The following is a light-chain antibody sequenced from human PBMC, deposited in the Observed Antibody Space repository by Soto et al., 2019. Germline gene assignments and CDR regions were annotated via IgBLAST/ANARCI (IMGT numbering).Light chain of an antibody. CDR3: QQYNSYSRT. CDR1: QSISSW. J-gene: IGKJ1*01. CDR2: KAS. V-gene: IGKV1-5*03. Sequence: DIQMTQSPSTLSASVGDRVTITCRASQSISSWLAWYQQKPGKAPKLLIYKASSLESGVPSRFSGSGSGTEFTLTISCLQPDDFATYYCQQYNSYSRTFGQGTKVVI.